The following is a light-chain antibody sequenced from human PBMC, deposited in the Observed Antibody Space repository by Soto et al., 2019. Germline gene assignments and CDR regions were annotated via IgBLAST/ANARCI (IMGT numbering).Light chain of an antibody. CDR2: DVS. V-gene: IGLV2-14*03. Sequence: SALTQPASVSGSPGQWITISCPGTSSDVGGYNYVSWFQHHPGKAPKLMIYDVSNRPSGVSNRFSGSKSGNTASLTISGLQAEDEADYYCCSYTSSATYVFGSGTKLTVL. CDR3: CSYTSSATYV. CDR1: SSDVGGYNY. J-gene: IGLJ1*01.